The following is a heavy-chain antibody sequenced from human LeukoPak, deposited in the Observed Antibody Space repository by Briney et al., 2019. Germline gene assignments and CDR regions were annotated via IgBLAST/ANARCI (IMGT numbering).Heavy chain of an antibody. V-gene: IGHV4-34*01. J-gene: IGHJ4*02. CDR1: GGSFSGYY. CDR3: ARGVAAAGNATPSDY. Sequence: SETLSLTCTVYGGSFSGYYWSWIRQPPGKGLEWIGEINHSGSTNYNPSLKSRVTIPVDTSKNQFSLKLSSVTAADTAVYYCARGVAAAGNATPSDYWGQGTLVTVSS. D-gene: IGHD6-13*01. CDR2: INHSGST.